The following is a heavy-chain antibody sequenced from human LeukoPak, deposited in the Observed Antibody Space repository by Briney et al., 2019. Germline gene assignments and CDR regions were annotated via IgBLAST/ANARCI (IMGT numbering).Heavy chain of an antibody. CDR3: ARALNGYFYAFDS. CDR1: GGSISSGEYY. Sequence: SETLSLTCTVSGGSISSGEYYWSWIRQPPGKGLEWIGYFSYTGSTYYNPSVKSRVSISVDTSKNQFSLKLTSVTAADTAVYYCARALNGYFYAFDSWGQGTLVTVSS. V-gene: IGHV4-30-4*01. D-gene: IGHD2/OR15-2a*01. CDR2: FSYTGST. J-gene: IGHJ4*02.